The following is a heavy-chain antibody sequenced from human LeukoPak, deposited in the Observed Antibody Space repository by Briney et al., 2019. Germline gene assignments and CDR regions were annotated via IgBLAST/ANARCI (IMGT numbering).Heavy chain of an antibody. J-gene: IGHJ4*02. Sequence: GASVKVSCKASGYTITTYAINWVRQAPGQGLEWMGWINTNTGNPTYAQGFTGRFVFSLDTSVSTAYLQISSLKAEDTAVYYCARDGYASGSYPNGYWGQGTLVTVSS. CDR2: INTNTGNP. CDR1: GYTITTYA. CDR3: ARDGYASGSYPNGY. V-gene: IGHV7-4-1*02. D-gene: IGHD3-10*01.